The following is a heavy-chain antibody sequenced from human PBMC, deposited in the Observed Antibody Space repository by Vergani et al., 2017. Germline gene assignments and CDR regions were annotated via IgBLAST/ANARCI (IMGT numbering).Heavy chain of an antibody. CDR1: VGSISSNSYY. CDR2: MYYSGST. Sequence: QLHLRESGPGLLKPSETLSLTCTVSVGSISSNSYYSGWIRQPPGKGLEWIGSMYYSGSTNYNPSLKSRVSISVDTSKNQFSLKLSSVTAPDTAVYYCARHAPQWELFYFDYWGQGALVTVSS. CDR3: ARHAPQWELFYFDY. J-gene: IGHJ4*02. V-gene: IGHV4-39*01. D-gene: IGHD1-26*01.